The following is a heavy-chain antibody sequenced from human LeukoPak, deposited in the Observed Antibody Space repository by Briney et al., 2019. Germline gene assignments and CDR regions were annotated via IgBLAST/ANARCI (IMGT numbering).Heavy chain of an antibody. J-gene: IGHJ4*02. CDR2: LSGSGDRT. CDR1: GFTFNTYD. Sequence: GGSLRLSCAASGFTFNTYDMSWVRQSPVKGLEWVSGLSGSGDRTYYTDSVKGRFTISRDNSKNTVYLQMNTLRAEDTALYYCARGGTLVRGGDPFDYWGQGTLVTVSS. CDR3: ARGGTLVRGGDPFDY. D-gene: IGHD3-10*01. V-gene: IGHV3-23*01.